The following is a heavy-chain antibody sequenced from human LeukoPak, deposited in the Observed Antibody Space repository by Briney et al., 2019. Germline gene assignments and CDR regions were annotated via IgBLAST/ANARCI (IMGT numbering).Heavy chain of an antibody. CDR2: ISGSGDST. D-gene: IGHD3-10*01. Sequence: GGSLTLSCAASGFTFSSYAMSWVRQAPGKGLEWVSGISGSGDSTVYADSVKGRFTISRDNSRSTLYLQMNTLRADDTAVYYCAKDLLYGSGSYSWGVFDYWGQGTLVTVSS. CDR3: AKDLLYGSGSYSWGVFDY. V-gene: IGHV3-23*01. CDR1: GFTFSSYA. J-gene: IGHJ4*02.